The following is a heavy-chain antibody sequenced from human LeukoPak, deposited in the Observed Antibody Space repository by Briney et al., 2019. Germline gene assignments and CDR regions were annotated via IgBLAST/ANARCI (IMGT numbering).Heavy chain of an antibody. CDR2: IYYSGST. V-gene: IGHV4-39*01. CDR3: GYCSGGSCRRGYYFDY. Sequence: PSETLSLTCTVSGGSISSSSYYWGWIRQPPEKGLEWIGSIYYSGSTYYNPSLKSRVTISVDTSKNQFSLKLSSVTAADTAVYYCGYCSGGSCRRGYYFDYWGQGTLVTVSS. J-gene: IGHJ4*02. CDR1: GGSISSSSYY. D-gene: IGHD2-15*01.